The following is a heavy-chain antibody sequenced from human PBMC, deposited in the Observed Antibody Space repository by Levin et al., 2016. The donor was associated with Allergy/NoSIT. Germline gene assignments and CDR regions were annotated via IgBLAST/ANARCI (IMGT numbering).Heavy chain of an antibody. J-gene: IGHJ6*02. CDR2: TYYRSKWYN. V-gene: IGHV6-1*01. D-gene: IGHD3-10*01. Sequence: WIRQSPSRGLEWLGRTYYRSKWYNDYAVSVKSRITINPDTSKNQFSLQLNSVTPEDTAVYYCAREITMVRGGYYYYYGMDVWGQGTTVTVSS. CDR3: AREITMVRGGYYYYYGMDV.